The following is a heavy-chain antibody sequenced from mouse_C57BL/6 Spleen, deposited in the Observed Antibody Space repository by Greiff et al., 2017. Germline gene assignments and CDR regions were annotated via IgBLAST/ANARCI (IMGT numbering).Heavy chain of an antibody. CDR2: INPGSGGT. CDR1: GYAFTNYL. D-gene: IGHD1-1*01. J-gene: IGHJ4*01. Sequence: QVQLKESGAELVRPGTSVKVSCKASGYAFTNYLIEWVKQRPGQGLEWIGVINPGSGGTNYNEKFKGKATLTADKSSSTAYMQLSSLTSEDSAVYFCARENYGDAMDYWGQGTSVTVSS. V-gene: IGHV1-54*01. CDR3: ARENYGDAMDY.